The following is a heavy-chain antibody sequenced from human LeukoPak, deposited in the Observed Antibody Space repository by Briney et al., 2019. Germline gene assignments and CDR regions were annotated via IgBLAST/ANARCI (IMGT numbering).Heavy chain of an antibody. CDR1: GGSFSGYY. D-gene: IGHD3-22*01. J-gene: IGHJ4*02. CDR2: INHSGST. CDR3: ARAPYYYDSSGYYYFDY. Sequence: PSETLSLTCAVYGGSFSGYYWSWIRQPPGKGLEWIGEINHSGSTNYNPSLKSRVTISVDTSKNQFSLKLSSVTAADTAVYYCARAPYYYDSSGYYYFDYWGQGTLVTVSS. V-gene: IGHV4-34*01.